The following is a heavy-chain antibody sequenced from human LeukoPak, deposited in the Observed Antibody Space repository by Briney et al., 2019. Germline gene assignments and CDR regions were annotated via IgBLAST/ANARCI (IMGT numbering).Heavy chain of an antibody. J-gene: IGHJ6*03. CDR1: GYTFTGYY. CDR2: INPNSGGT. D-gene: IGHD5-18*01. V-gene: IGHV1-2*02. CDR3: ARASGYSYGYYMDA. Sequence: ASVKVSCKASGYTFTGYYVHWVRQAPGQGLEWMGWINPNSGGTNYAQKFQGRVTMTRDTSISTAYMELSRLRSDDTAVYYCARASGYSYGYYMDAWGKGTTVTVSS.